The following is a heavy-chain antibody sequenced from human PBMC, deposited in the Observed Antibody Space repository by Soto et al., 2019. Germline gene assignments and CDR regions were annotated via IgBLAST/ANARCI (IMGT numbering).Heavy chain of an antibody. Sequence: SETLSLTCTVSGGSISSSSYYWGWIRQPPGKGLEWIGSIYYSGSTYYNPSLKSRVTISVDTSKNQFSLKLSSVTAADTAVYYCASSMVRGAPLLYYYFGMDVWGQGTTVTVSS. J-gene: IGHJ6*02. CDR3: ASSMVRGAPLLYYYFGMDV. CDR1: GGSISSSSYY. D-gene: IGHD3-10*01. V-gene: IGHV4-39*01. CDR2: IYYSGST.